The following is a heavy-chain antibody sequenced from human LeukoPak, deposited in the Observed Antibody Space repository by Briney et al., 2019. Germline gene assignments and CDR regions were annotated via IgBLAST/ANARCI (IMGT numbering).Heavy chain of an antibody. Sequence: GGSLRLSCAVSGITLSNYGMSWVRQAPGKGLEWVAGISGSGGSKNYADSVKGRFTISRDNPKNTLFLQMNSLRAEDTAVYFCAKRGVVIRVILVGFHKEAYYFDSWGQGALVTVSS. CDR3: AKRGVVIRVILVGFHKEAYYFDS. CDR1: GITLSNYG. CDR2: ISGSGGSK. J-gene: IGHJ4*02. V-gene: IGHV3-23*01. D-gene: IGHD2/OR15-2a*01.